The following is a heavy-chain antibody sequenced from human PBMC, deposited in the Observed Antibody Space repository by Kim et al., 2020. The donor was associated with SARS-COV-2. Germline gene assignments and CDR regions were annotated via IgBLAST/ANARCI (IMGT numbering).Heavy chain of an antibody. CDR3: ARDYLYYDILTGTNYYYYYGMDL. CDR2: IIPILGVA. CDR1: GGTFSSYA. D-gene: IGHD3-9*01. J-gene: IGHJ6*02. V-gene: IGHV1-69*04. Sequence: SVKVSCKASGGTFSSYAISWVRQAPGQGLEWMGRIIPILGVANYAQKFQGRVTITADKSTSTAYMELSSLRSEDTAVYYCARDYLYYDILTGTNYYYYYGMDLWGQGTTVTVSS.